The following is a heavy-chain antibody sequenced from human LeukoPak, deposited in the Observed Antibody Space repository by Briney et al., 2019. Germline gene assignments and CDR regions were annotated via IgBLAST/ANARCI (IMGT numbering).Heavy chain of an antibody. CDR2: MNPNSGNT. D-gene: IGHD2-15*01. CDR3: ATAVAEGSYFDY. CDR1: GYTFTSYD. Sequence: ASVKVSCKASGYTFTSYDINWVRQATGQGLEWMGWMNPNSGNTGYAQKFQGRVTMTRNTSISTAYMELSSLRSEDTAVYYCATAVAEGSYFDYWGQGTLVTVSS. V-gene: IGHV1-8*01. J-gene: IGHJ4*02.